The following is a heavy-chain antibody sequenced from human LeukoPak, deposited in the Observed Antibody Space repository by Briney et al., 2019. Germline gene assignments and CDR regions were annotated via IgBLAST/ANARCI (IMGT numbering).Heavy chain of an antibody. CDR3: ARGLGATTGWDYYYYMDV. J-gene: IGHJ6*03. V-gene: IGHV4-59*01. CDR2: IYYSGST. CDR1: GGSISSYY. D-gene: IGHD1-26*01. Sequence: SETLSLTCTVSGGSISSYYWSWLRQPPGKGLGWIGYIYYSGSTNYNPSLKSRVTISVDTSKNQFSLKLSSVTAADTAVYYRARGLGATTGWDYYYYMDVWGKGTTVTISS.